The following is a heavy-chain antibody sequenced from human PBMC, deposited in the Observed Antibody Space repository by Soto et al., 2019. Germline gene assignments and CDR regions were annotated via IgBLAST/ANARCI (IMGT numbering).Heavy chain of an antibody. Sequence: SETLSLTCTVSGGSISSSSYYWGWIRQPPGKGLEWIGSIYYSGSTYYDPSLKSRVTISVDTSKNQFSLKLSSVTAADTAVYYCARSLFNYDFWSGSGWFDPWGQGTLVTVSS. D-gene: IGHD3-3*01. V-gene: IGHV4-39*01. J-gene: IGHJ5*02. CDR1: GGSISSSSYY. CDR3: ARSLFNYDFWSGSGWFDP. CDR2: IYYSGST.